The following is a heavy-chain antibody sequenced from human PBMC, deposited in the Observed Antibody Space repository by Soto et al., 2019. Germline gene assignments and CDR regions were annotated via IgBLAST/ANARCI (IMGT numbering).Heavy chain of an antibody. D-gene: IGHD3-22*01. J-gene: IGHJ4*02. CDR2: ITPFNGNT. CDR3: ASGRYDASGYFDY. Sequence: SVKVSCKAPRDTFTSYYINWVRQAPGQALEWMGWITPFNGNTKYAQKFQDRVTFTGDTSLNTAYMELSSLRSDDTAMFYCASGRYDASGYFDYWGQGTLVTVSS. V-gene: IGHV1-45*02. CDR1: RDTFTSYY.